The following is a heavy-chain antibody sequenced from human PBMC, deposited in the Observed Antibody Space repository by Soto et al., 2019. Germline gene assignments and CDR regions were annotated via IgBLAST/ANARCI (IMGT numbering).Heavy chain of an antibody. Sequence: SETLSLTCTVSGGSISSYYWSWIRQPPGKGLEWIGYIYYSGSTNYNPSLKSRVTISVDTSKNQFSLKLSSVTAADTAVYYCARAYDLWRRYDTTPRFYSGKDVWGQGTMVTVSS. D-gene: IGHD3-3*01. CDR3: ARAYDLWRRYDTTPRFYSGKDV. CDR1: GGSISSYY. V-gene: IGHV4-59*01. CDR2: IYYSGST. J-gene: IGHJ6*02.